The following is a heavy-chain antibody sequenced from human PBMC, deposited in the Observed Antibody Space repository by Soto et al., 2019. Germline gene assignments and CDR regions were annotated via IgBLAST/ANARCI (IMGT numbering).Heavy chain of an antibody. CDR2: IIPIFGTA. Sequence: ASVKVSCKASGGTFSSYAISCVRQAPGQGLEWMGGIIPIFGTANYAQKFQGRVTITADESTSTAYMELSSLRSEDTAVYYCARDRSTVTTYLREYNWFDPWGQGTLVTVSS. CDR3: ARDRSTVTTYLREYNWFDP. CDR1: GGTFSSYA. V-gene: IGHV1-69*13. J-gene: IGHJ5*02. D-gene: IGHD4-17*01.